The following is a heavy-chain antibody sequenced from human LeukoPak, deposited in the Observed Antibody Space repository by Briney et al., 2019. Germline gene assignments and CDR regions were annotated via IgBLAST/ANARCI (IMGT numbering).Heavy chain of an antibody. D-gene: IGHD6-19*01. J-gene: IGHJ4*02. V-gene: IGHV3-23*01. Sequence: GGSLRLSCAASGFTFSSYAMSWVRQAPGKGLEWVSAISGSGGSTYYADSVKGRFTISRDNSKNTLYLQMNSLRAEDTAVYYCAMKYRYSTGWYTHFDYWGQGTLVTVSS. CDR2: ISGSGGST. CDR1: GFTFSSYA. CDR3: AMKYRYSTGWYTHFDY.